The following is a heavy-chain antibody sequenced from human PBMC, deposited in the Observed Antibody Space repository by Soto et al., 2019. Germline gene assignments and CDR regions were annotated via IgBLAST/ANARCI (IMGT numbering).Heavy chain of an antibody. D-gene: IGHD6-19*01. J-gene: IGHJ4*02. CDR1: GIIFSNAW. CDR3: RTQWLD. V-gene: IGHV3-15*01. Sequence: EVQLVESGGRLVRPGKSLRLSCAASGIIFSNAWMSWVRQAPGKGLEWVGLIKKKADGGTAVYAAPLKGRFTISRDDSKNTLYLEMSSLKTEDTAVYYCRTQWLDWGQGTLVTVSS. CDR2: IKKKADGGTA.